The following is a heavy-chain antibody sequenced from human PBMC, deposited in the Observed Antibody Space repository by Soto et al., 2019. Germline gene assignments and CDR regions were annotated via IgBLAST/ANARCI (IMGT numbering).Heavy chain of an antibody. J-gene: IGHJ4*02. CDR3: AQSPSYTWNHGYFDY. D-gene: IGHD1-20*01. Sequence: QITLKESGPTLVKPTQTLTLTCTFSGFSLSTSGVGVGWIRQPPGKALEWLALIYWDDDKRYSPSLKSRLTSXXDXSXXQLVLTMTYLDPVDTATYYCAQSPSYTWNHGYFDYWGQGTLVTVSS. CDR2: IYWDDDK. CDR1: GFSLSTSGVG. V-gene: IGHV2-5*02.